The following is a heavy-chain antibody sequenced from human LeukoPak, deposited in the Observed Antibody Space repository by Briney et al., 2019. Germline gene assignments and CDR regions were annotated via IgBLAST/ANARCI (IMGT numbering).Heavy chain of an antibody. CDR1: GFTFSDYY. V-gene: IGHV3-11*01. Sequence: PGGSLRLSCAASGFTFSDYYMSWICQAPGKGLEWVSYISSSGSTIYYADSVKGRFTISRDSAKNSLYLQMNSLRAEDTAVYYCARDPYQTASDPCDAFDIWGQGTMVTVSS. CDR3: ARDPYQTASDPCDAFDI. CDR2: ISSSGSTI. D-gene: IGHD2-21*02. J-gene: IGHJ3*02.